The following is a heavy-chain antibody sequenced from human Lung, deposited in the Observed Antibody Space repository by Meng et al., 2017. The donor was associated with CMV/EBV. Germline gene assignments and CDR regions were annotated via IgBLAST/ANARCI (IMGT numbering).Heavy chain of an antibody. CDR2: INQDGSEK. J-gene: IGHJ6*02. Sequence: GEXXTISCAASGFTFSSYWMSWVRQAPGKGLEWVANINQDGSEKYYVDSVEGRFTISRDNAKDSLYLQMNALRAEDTAVYYCARRPWGLDVWGHGTTVTVSS. CDR3: ARRPWGLDV. CDR1: GFTFSSYW. V-gene: IGHV3-7*01.